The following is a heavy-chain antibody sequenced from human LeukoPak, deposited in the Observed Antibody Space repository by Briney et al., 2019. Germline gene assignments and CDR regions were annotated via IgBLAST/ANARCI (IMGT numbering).Heavy chain of an antibody. CDR2: INYSGST. Sequence: SETLSLTCTVSGGSVRSGDYYWSWIRQPPGKGLEWIASINYSGSTYYNPSLKSRVTISVDTSENQFSLKLSSVTAADTAVYYCARYVVYGSGKYYFDYWGQGTLVTVSS. V-gene: IGHV4-39*01. CDR3: ARYVVYGSGKYYFDY. CDR1: GGSVRSGDYY. D-gene: IGHD3-10*01. J-gene: IGHJ4*02.